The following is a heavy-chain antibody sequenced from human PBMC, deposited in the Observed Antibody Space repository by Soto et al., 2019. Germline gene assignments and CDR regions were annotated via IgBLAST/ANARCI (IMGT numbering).Heavy chain of an antibody. J-gene: IGHJ4*02. D-gene: IGHD3-10*01. Sequence: QVQLQESGPGLVKPSETLSLTCTVSGGSISSYYWSWIRQPPGKGLEWIGYIYYSGRTNYNPSLKSRGTMSVDTSKNQFSLKLSSVTAADTAVYYCARAPRGNYGYPSYFDYWGQGTLVTVSS. CDR2: IYYSGRT. CDR1: GGSISSYY. V-gene: IGHV4-59*01. CDR3: ARAPRGNYGYPSYFDY.